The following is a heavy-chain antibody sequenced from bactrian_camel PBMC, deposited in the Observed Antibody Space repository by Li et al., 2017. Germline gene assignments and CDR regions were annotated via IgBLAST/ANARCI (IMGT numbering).Heavy chain of an antibody. Sequence: VQLVESGGGSVQAGETLRLSCTASDFTFESSDWAWYRQTPGKGLEWVSAINSGGGRTYYADSVKCRFTISRDNAKSTVYLQLNSLKAEDMAMYYCAKSGNSYWHFEYWGQGTQVTVS. J-gene: IGHJ4*01. D-gene: IGHD6*01. CDR3: AKSGNSYWHFEY. CDR2: INSGGGRT. CDR1: DFTFESSD. V-gene: IGHV3S40*01.